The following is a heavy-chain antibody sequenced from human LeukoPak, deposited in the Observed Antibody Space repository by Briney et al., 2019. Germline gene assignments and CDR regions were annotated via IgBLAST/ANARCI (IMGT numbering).Heavy chain of an antibody. CDR1: GYTFTGYY. V-gene: IGHV1-2*02. CDR3: ARGGLRYFDWLSPYGDY. Sequence: GASVKVSCKASGYTFTGYYMHWVRQAPGQGLEFMGWINPNSGGTNYAQKFQGRVTMTRDTSISTAYMELSRLRSDDTAVYYCARGGLRYFDWLSPYGDYWGQGTLVTVSS. D-gene: IGHD3-9*01. J-gene: IGHJ4*02. CDR2: INPNSGGT.